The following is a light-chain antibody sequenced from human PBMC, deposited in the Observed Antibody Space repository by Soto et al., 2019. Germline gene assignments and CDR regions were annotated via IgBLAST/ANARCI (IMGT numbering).Light chain of an antibody. J-gene: IGKJ1*01. CDR3: QQYNNWPPGT. Sequence: EIVMTQSPATLSVSPGETVTLSCRASQSVSSNLAWYQQKPGQSPRLLISGASSRAAGIPDRYRGSGSGTVFSLTISSLQSEDFALYYCQQYNNWPPGTFGQGTKVEIK. V-gene: IGKV3-15*01. CDR2: GAS. CDR1: QSVSSN.